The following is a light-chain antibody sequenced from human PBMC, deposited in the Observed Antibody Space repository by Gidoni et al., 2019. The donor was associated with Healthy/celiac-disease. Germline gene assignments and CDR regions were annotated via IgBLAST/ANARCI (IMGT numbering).Light chain of an antibody. V-gene: IGKV1-13*02. CDR2: DAS. Sequence: AIQLTQSPSSLSASVGDRVTITCRASQVISSALAWYQQKPGKAPKLLIYDASSLESGVPSRFSGSGSGTDFTLTISSLQPEDFATYYCQQFNSYPLFGGGTKVEIK. CDR1: QVISSA. J-gene: IGKJ4*01. CDR3: QQFNSYPL.